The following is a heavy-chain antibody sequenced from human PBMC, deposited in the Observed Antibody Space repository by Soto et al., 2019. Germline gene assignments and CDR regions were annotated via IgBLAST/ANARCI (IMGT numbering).Heavy chain of an antibody. Sequence: GGSLRLSCAASGFTFSSYGMHWVRQAPGKGLEWVAVISYDGSNKYYADSVKGRFTISRDNSKNTLYLQMNSLRAEDTAVYYCAKEWGSFPLYYYYGMDVWGQGTTVTVSS. CDR2: ISYDGSNK. V-gene: IGHV3-30*18. CDR1: GFTFSSYG. D-gene: IGHD6-13*01. J-gene: IGHJ6*02. CDR3: AKEWGSFPLYYYYGMDV.